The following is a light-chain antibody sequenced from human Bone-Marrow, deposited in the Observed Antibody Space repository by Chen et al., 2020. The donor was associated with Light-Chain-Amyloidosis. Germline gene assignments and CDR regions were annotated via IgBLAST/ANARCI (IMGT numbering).Light chain of an antibody. V-gene: IGLV2-14*01. J-gene: IGLJ1*01. CDR2: AVS. CDR3: SSFTSSSSYV. Sequence: QSALTQPASVSVSPGQSTTISCTRTSGDVGTYNFVSWYQPHPGKAPKVMIYAVSNRPSGVSNRFSGSKSGNTASRTISGLQAEDEADYYCSSFTSSSSYVFGPGTKVTVL. CDR1: SGDVGTYNF.